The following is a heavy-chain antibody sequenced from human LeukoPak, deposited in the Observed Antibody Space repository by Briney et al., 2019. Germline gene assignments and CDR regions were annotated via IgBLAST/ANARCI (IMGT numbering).Heavy chain of an antibody. V-gene: IGHV1-8*02. Sequence: ASVKVSCKASGGTFSSYAISWVRQAPGQGLEWMGWMNPNSGNTGYAQKFQGRVTMTRNTSISTAYMELSSLRSEDTAVYYCARLPQIAAAGTFDYWGQGTLVTVSS. CDR1: GGTFSSYA. J-gene: IGHJ4*02. CDR2: MNPNSGNT. CDR3: ARLPQIAAAGTFDY. D-gene: IGHD6-13*01.